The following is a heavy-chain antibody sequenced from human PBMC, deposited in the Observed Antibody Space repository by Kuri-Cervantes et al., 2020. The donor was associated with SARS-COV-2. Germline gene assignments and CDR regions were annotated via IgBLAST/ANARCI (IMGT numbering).Heavy chain of an antibody. V-gene: IGHV4-39*01. J-gene: IGHJ5*02. D-gene: IGHD6-25*01. CDR1: GASIGSTDSY. Sequence: SGSLSLTCTVSGASIGSTDSYWGWIRQPPGKAKEWIGSIKYSGSTFYNPSLKSRVTFSVDTSKNQFSLKLTSVTDADTAVYHCATHSWRPQTNRFDPWGQGTLVTVSS. CDR2: IKYSGST. CDR3: ATHSWRPQTNRFDP.